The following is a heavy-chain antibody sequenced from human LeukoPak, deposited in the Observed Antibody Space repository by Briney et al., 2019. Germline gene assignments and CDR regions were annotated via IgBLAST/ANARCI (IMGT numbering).Heavy chain of an antibody. J-gene: IGHJ4*02. Sequence: SETLSLTCTVSGGSVNSETSHWSWIRQPPGKELEWIGYIHYSGSTNYNPSLESRVTISIDTSKNQFSLKLNSVTAADTAVYYCARDFQPTYWGQGTLVTVSS. CDR1: GGSVNSETSH. V-gene: IGHV4-61*01. CDR2: IHYSGST. CDR3: ARDFQPTY.